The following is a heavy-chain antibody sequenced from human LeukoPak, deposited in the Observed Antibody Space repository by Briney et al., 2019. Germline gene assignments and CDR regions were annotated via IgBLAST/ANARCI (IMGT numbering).Heavy chain of an antibody. J-gene: IGHJ4*02. CDR3: ARGGDYDFWSGYPPFDY. D-gene: IGHD3-3*01. CDR1: GGSISSGGYY. Sequence: SETLSLTCIVSGGSISSGGYYWSWIRQHPGKGLEWIGYIYYSGSTYYNPSLKSRVTISVDTSKNQFSLKLSSVTAADTAVYYCARGGDYDFWSGYPPFDYWGQGTLVTVSS. V-gene: IGHV4-31*03. CDR2: IYYSGST.